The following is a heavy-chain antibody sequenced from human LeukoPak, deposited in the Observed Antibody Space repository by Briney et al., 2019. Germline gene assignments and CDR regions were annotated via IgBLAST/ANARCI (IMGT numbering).Heavy chain of an antibody. CDR1: GGSISSYY. D-gene: IGHD1-26*01. Sequence: RSETLSLTCTVSGGSISSYYWSWIRQPPGKGLEWIGYIYYSGSTNYNPSLKSRVTISVDTSKNQFSLKLSSVTAADTAVYYCARDGGATSAFDIWGQGTMVTVSS. CDR3: ARDGGATSAFDI. J-gene: IGHJ3*02. V-gene: IGHV4-59*01. CDR2: IYYSGST.